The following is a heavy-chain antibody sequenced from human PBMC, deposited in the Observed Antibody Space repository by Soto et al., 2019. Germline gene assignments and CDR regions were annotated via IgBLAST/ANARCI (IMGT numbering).Heavy chain of an antibody. J-gene: IGHJ4*02. CDR3: ARVTVAVPATTHYCDY. V-gene: IGHV4-61*08. CDR1: GVSVNSGDNY. D-gene: IGHD1-26*01. CDR2: FYYSGIT. Sequence: PSETLSLTCTVSGVSVNSGDNYCSWIRQPPGKGLEWIGYFYYSGITNYNPSLKSRVTISADTSKNQFSLKLRSVTAADAAVYYCARVTVAVPATTHYCDYWGQATPVT.